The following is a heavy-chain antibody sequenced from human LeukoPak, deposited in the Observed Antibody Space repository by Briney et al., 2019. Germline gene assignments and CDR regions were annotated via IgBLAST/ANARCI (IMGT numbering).Heavy chain of an antibody. Sequence: SETLSLTCTVSGGSISSSSYYWGWIRQPPGKGLEWIGSIYYSGSTYYNPSLKSRVTISVDTSKNQLSLKLSSVTAADTAVYYCARVQGIVPAAMRWFDPWGQGTLVTVSS. CDR1: GGSISSSSYY. V-gene: IGHV4-39*01. CDR2: IYYSGST. J-gene: IGHJ5*02. D-gene: IGHD2-2*01. CDR3: ARVQGIVPAAMRWFDP.